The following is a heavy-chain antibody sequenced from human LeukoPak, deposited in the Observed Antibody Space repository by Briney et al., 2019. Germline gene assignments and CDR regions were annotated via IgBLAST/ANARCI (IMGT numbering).Heavy chain of an antibody. Sequence: SETLSLTCTVSGGSINSYYWSWIRQPAGKGLEWIGRIYTSGSTDYNPSLRSRVTMSVDTSKNHFSLRLSSVTAADTALYYCARGIVAAPERPLDIWGQGIMVTVSS. CDR1: GGSINSYY. V-gene: IGHV4-4*07. J-gene: IGHJ3*02. D-gene: IGHD6-25*01. CDR2: IYTSGST. CDR3: ARGIVAAPERPLDI.